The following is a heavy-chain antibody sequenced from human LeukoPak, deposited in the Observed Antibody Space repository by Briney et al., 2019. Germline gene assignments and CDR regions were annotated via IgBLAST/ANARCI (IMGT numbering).Heavy chain of an antibody. V-gene: IGHV3-23*01. J-gene: IGHJ4*02. D-gene: IGHD5-12*01. CDR1: GFTFNNYS. CDR3: AKSKFATSGCDGSLEC. CDR2: INTSGSSK. Sequence: PAGSLTLSCAASGFTFNNYSLSWVRQAPGKGLEWVGGINTSGSSKYYEDPVQGRSNISRDKSNKNLYLQMNSLAAEDTAGYYCAKSKFATSGCDGSLECWGQGTLVTVSS.